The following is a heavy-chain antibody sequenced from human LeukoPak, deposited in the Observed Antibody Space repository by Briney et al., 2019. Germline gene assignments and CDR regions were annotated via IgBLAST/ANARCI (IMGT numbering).Heavy chain of an antibody. CDR1: GGSISSYS. CDR3: ARATSGQRRDGYNYYYYYYMDV. Sequence: PSESLSPTCTVSGGSISSYSWTWIRRPPGKGLGWIGVFYNSGSTNYNPSLKSRVTILVDASKNLSALKLNSVTAADTAVYYCARATSGQRRDGYNYYYYYYMDVWGKGTTVTV. J-gene: IGHJ6*03. D-gene: IGHD5-24*01. V-gene: IGHV4-59*13. CDR2: FYNSGST.